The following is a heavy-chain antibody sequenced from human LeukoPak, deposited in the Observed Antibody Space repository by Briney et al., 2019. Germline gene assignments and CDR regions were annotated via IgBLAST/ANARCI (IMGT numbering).Heavy chain of an antibody. D-gene: IGHD4-17*01. CDR2: IYHSGTT. V-gene: IGHV4-59*11. Sequence: SETLSPTCTVSGASLSSHYWYWIRQSPGKGLEWIGYIYHSGTTKYNPSLKSRVTISADTSKSQFSLTVSSVTAADTAVYYCTAEYEYGDHDYWGQGTLVTVSS. J-gene: IGHJ4*02. CDR1: GASLSSHY. CDR3: TAEYEYGDHDY.